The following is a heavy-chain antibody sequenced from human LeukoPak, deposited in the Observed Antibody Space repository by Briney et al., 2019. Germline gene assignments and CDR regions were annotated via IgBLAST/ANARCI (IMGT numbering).Heavy chain of an antibody. CDR3: ARDHGDYSGKDY. J-gene: IGHJ4*02. D-gene: IGHD4-17*01. V-gene: IGHV3-33*01. CDR1: GFTFSSYG. CDR2: TWYDGSNK. Sequence: QPGRSLRLSCAASGFTFSSYGMHWVRQAPGKGLEWVAVTWYDGSNKYYADAVKGRFTISRDNSKNTLYLQMNSLRAEDTAVYFCARDHGDYSGKDYWGQGTLVTVSS.